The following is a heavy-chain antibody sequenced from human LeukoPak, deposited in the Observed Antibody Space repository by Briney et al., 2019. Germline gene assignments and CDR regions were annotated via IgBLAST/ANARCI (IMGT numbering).Heavy chain of an antibody. CDR2: IGGDGTT. V-gene: IGHV3-23*01. CDR3: AKGPYGLGIYYGMDV. D-gene: IGHD3-10*01. CDR1: GFTFSNCG. Sequence: GGSLRLSCATSGFTFSNCGMSWVRQAPGKGLQWLSVIGGDGTTYYADSVKGRFTVSRDNSQNTLYLQMNSLRAEDTAVYYCAKGPYGLGIYYGMDVWGQGTTVTV. J-gene: IGHJ6*02.